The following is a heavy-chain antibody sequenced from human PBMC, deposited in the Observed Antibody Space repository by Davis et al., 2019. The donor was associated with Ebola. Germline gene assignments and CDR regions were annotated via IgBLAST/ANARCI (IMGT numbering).Heavy chain of an antibody. CDR2: ISYDGSNK. Sequence: GESLKISCAASGFTFSSYAMHWVRQAPGKGLEWVAVISYDGSNKYYADSVKGRFTISRDNSKNTLYLQMNSLRAEDTAVYYCARDLALKYCSGGSCYYYYGMDVWGKGTTVTVSS. CDR1: GFTFSSYA. J-gene: IGHJ6*04. V-gene: IGHV3-30*04. CDR3: ARDLALKYCSGGSCYYYYGMDV. D-gene: IGHD2-15*01.